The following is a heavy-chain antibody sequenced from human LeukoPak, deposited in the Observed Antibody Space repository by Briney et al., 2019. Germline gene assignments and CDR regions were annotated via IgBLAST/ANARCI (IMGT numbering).Heavy chain of an antibody. V-gene: IGHV1-69*13. CDR3: AALEYCSGGSCYY. Sequence: ASVKVSCKASGGTFSSYAISWVRQAPGQGLEWMGGIIPIFGTANYAQKFQGRVTITADESTSTAYMELSSLRSEDTAVYYCAALEYCSGGSCYYWGQGTLVTVSS. D-gene: IGHD2-15*01. CDR2: IIPIFGTA. CDR1: GGTFSSYA. J-gene: IGHJ4*02.